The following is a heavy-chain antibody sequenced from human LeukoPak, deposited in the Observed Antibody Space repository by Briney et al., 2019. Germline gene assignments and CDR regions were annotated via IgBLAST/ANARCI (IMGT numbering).Heavy chain of an antibody. J-gene: IGHJ4*02. CDR3: ARREGIAARPSADY. CDR1: GYTFTGYY. D-gene: IGHD6-6*01. Sequence: GASVKVSCKASGYTFTGYYMPWVRQAPGQGLEWMGWINPNSGGTNYAQKFQGRVTMTRDTSISTAYMELSRLRSDDTAVYYCARREGIAARPSADYWGQGTLVTVSS. CDR2: INPNSGGT. V-gene: IGHV1-2*02.